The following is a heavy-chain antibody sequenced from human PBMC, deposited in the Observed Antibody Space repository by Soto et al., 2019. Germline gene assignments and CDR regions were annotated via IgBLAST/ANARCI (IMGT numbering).Heavy chain of an antibody. V-gene: IGHV1-3*01. J-gene: IGHJ6*03. CDR2: INAGNGNT. CDR1: GYTFTSYA. D-gene: IGHD3-3*01. Sequence: ASVKVSCKASGYTFTSYAMHWVRQAPGQRLEWMGWINAGNGNTKYSQKFQGRVTITRDTSASTAYMELSSLRSEDTAVYYCARGGSDNDFYYHYYMDVWGKGTTVTVSS. CDR3: ARGGSDNDFYYHYYMDV.